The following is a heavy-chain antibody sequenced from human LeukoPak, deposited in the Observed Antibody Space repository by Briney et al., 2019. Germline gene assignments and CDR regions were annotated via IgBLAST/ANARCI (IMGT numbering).Heavy chain of an antibody. CDR1: GYTFTGYY. V-gene: IGHV1-2*02. CDR2: INPNSGGT. Sequence: ASVKVSCKASGYTFTGYYMHWVRQAPGQGLEWMGWINPNSGGTNYAQKFQGRVTMTRDTSISTAYMELSRLRSDDTAVYYCARVSYGGNSGLFFVDYWGQGTLVTVSS. D-gene: IGHD4-23*01. J-gene: IGHJ4*02. CDR3: ARVSYGGNSGLFFVDY.